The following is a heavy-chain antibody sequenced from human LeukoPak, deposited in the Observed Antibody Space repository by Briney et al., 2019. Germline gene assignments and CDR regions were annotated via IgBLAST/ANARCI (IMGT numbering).Heavy chain of an antibody. CDR2: IYYSGST. D-gene: IGHD1-26*01. CDR3: ARPMGGASYPWFDP. J-gene: IGHJ5*02. V-gene: IGHV4-39*01. Sequence: PSETLSLTCTVSGGSISSSSYYWGWIRQPPGKGLEWIGSIYYSGSTYYNPSLKSRVTISVDTSKNQFSLKLSSVTAADTAVYYCARPMGGASYPWFDPWGQGTLVTVSS. CDR1: GGSISSSSYY.